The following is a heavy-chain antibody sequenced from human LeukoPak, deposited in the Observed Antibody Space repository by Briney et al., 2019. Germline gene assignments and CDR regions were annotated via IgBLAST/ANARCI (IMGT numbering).Heavy chain of an antibody. CDR2: INPSGGST. V-gene: IGHV1-46*01. D-gene: IGHD6-19*01. CDR3: ARDEHTPKQWLVPSDAFDI. Sequence: GASVKVSCKASGYTFTSYYMHWVRQAPGQGLEWMGIINPSGGSTSYAQKFQGRVTMTRDTSTSTVYMELSSLRSEDTAVYYCARDEHTPKQWLVPSDAFDIWGQGTMVTVSS. J-gene: IGHJ3*02. CDR1: GYTFTSYY.